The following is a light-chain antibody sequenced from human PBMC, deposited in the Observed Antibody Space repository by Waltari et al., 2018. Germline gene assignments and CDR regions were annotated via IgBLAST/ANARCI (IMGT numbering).Light chain of an antibody. CDR1: QSVSSSY. CDR2: GAS. V-gene: IGKV3-20*01. J-gene: IGKJ1*01. Sequence: EIVLTQSPGTLSLSPGERATLSCRASQSVSSSYLAWYQQKPGQAPRLLLDGASSRATGIPDRFSGSGSGTDFTLTISRLEPEDFAVYYCQQYGSSSWTFGQGTKVEIK. CDR3: QQYGSSSWT.